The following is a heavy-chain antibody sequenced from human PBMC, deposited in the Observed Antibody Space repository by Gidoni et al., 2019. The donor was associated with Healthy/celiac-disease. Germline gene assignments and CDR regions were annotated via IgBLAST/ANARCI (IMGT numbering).Heavy chain of an antibody. CDR1: GGSFSGYY. V-gene: IGHV4-34*01. CDR2: INHSGST. D-gene: IGHD6-6*01. CDR3: ARVQYSSPSFDY. J-gene: IGHJ4*02. Sequence: QVQLQQWGAGLLKPSETLSLTCAVYGGSFSGYYWSWIRQPPGKGLEWIGEINHSGSTNYNPSLKSRVTISVDTSKNQFSLKLSSVTAADTAVYYCARVQYSSPSFDYWGQGTLVTVSS.